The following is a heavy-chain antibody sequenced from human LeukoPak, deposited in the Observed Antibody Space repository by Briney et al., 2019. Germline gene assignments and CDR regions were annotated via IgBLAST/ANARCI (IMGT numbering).Heavy chain of an antibody. CDR3: ARRDRGGKRGFDY. D-gene: IGHD4-23*01. V-gene: IGHV4-61*02. Sequence: PSETLSLTCTVSGGSISSGSYYWSWIRQPAGKGLEWIGRIYTSGSTNYNPSLKSRVTISVDTSKSQFSLKLSSVTAADTAVYYCARRDRGGKRGFDYWGQGTLVTVSS. J-gene: IGHJ4*02. CDR1: GGSISSGSYY. CDR2: IYTSGST.